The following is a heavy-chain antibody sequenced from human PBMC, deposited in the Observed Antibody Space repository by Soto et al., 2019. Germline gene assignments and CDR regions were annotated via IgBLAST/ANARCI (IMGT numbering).Heavy chain of an antibody. CDR2: ISYDGSNK. CDR1: GFTFSSYG. V-gene: IGHV3-30*18. D-gene: IGHD4-17*01. J-gene: IGHJ4*02. CDR3: AKAPTVPPNPDRLDY. Sequence: QVQLVESGGGVVQPGRSLRLSCAASGFTFSSYGMHWVRQAPGKGLEWVAVISYDGSNKDYADSVKGRFTISRDNSKNTLYLQMNSQRAEDTAVYYCAKAPTVPPNPDRLDYWGQGTLVTVSS.